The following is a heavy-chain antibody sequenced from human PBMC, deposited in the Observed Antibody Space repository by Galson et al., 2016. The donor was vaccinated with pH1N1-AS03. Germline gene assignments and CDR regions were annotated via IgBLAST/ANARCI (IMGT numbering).Heavy chain of an antibody. Sequence: SLRLSCAASGFIFNDYAMHWVRQAPGKGLEWVTGISWNSEMIGYADSVRGRFTVSRDNAKNSLYLQMNSLRPEDTAIYYCARAPPGGSSWIGGHFDHWGQGTLVTASS. V-gene: IGHV3-9*01. J-gene: IGHJ4*02. CDR2: ISWNSEMI. D-gene: IGHD6-13*01. CDR3: ARAPPGGSSWIGGHFDH. CDR1: GFIFNDYA.